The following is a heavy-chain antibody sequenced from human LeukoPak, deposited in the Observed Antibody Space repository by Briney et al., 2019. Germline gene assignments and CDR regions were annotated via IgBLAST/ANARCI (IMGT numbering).Heavy chain of an antibody. J-gene: IGHJ4*02. V-gene: IGHV3-33*01. CDR3: ATEFGGREVTTSLDY. CDR2: IWYDGSNT. Sequence: PGRSLRLSCTASGFTFGDYAMSWVRQAPGKGLEWVAVIWYDGSNTYYADSVKGRFTISRDNSKNTLYLQMNSLRAEDTALYYCATEFGGREVTTSLDYWGQGTLVTVSS. CDR1: GFTFGDYA. D-gene: IGHD4-11*01.